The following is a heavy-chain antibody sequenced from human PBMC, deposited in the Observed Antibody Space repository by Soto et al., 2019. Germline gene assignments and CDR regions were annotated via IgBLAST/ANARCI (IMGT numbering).Heavy chain of an antibody. Sequence: QLHLQESGSGLVKPSQTLSLTCAVSGGSISSGGYSWSWIRQPPGKGLEWIGYIYHSGSTYYNSYLKTRATISVDRSKIQFSLKLCSMAAAATVVYYYARNPSPWGQGTLVTVSS. V-gene: IGHV4-30-2*01. J-gene: IGHJ5*02. CDR2: IYHSGST. CDR3: ARNPSP. CDR1: GGSISSGGYS.